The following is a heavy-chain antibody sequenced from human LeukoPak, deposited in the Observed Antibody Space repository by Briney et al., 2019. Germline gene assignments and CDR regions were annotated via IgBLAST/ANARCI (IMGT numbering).Heavy chain of an antibody. Sequence: SETLSLTCTASGGSISSSSYYWGWIRQPPGKGLEWIGRIYYDESTYYNPSLKSRVTISIDTSKNQFSLRLSSVTAADTALYYCASGPYDSSGYYSAFDIWGQGTMVTVSS. CDR3: ASGPYDSSGYYSAFDI. D-gene: IGHD3-22*01. CDR1: GGSISSSSYY. J-gene: IGHJ3*02. CDR2: IYYDEST. V-gene: IGHV4-39*07.